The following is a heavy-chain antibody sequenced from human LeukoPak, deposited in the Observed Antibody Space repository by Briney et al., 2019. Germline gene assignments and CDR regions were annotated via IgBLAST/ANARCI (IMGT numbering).Heavy chain of an antibody. V-gene: IGHV4-34*01. D-gene: IGHD3-22*01. CDR1: GGSFSGYY. CDR2: INHSGST. J-gene: IGHJ5*02. CDR3: ARHITRPLYYYDSSGGFDP. Sequence: KASETLSLTCAVYGGSFSGYYWSWIRQPPGKGLEWIGEINHSGSTNYNPSLKSRVTISVDTSKNQFSLKLSSVTAADTAVYYCARHITRPLYYYDSSGGFDPWGQGTLVTVSS.